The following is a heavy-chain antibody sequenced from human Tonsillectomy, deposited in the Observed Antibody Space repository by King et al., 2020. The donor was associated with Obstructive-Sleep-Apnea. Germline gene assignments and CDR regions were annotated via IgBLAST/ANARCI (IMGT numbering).Heavy chain of an antibody. CDR1: GFTFSSYS. CDR2: ISSSSSYI. CDR3: AREQVGRAAAPHYFDY. V-gene: IGHV3-21*01. Sequence: QLVQSGGGLVKPGGSLRLSCAASGFTFSSYSMNWVRQAPGKGLEWVSSISSSSSYIYYADSVKGRFTISRDNAKNSLYLQMNSLRAEDTAVYYCAREQVGRAAAPHYFDYWGQGTLVTVSS. J-gene: IGHJ4*02. D-gene: IGHD6-13*01.